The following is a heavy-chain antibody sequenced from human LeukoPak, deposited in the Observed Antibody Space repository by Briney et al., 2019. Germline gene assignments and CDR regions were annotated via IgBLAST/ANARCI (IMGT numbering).Heavy chain of an antibody. V-gene: IGHV4-59*01. D-gene: IGHD6-13*01. J-gene: IGHJ4*02. CDR1: GGSFSSYD. Sequence: SETLSLTCTASGGSFSSYDWSWIRQPPGKGLEWIGDIYYSGSTTYNPSLKSRVTISVDKSKNQFSLKLSSVTAADTAVYYCARVQGYSSSWYPGAFDYWGQGTLVTVSS. CDR3: ARVQGYSSSWYPGAFDY. CDR2: IYYSGST.